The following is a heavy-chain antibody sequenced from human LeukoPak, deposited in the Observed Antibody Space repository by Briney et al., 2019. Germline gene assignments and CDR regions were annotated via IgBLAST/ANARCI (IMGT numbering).Heavy chain of an antibody. J-gene: IGHJ3*02. CDR3: ARDGRLRTAFVNTLALPSSVLI. CDR2: VYYSGSS. CDR1: GGSINTNGYY. Sequence: PSETLSLTCTVSGGSINTNGYYWGWIRQPPGKGLEWLGSVYYSGSSFNNPSLKGRVTVSVDTSKNQFFLDLRSVTAADTAVYYCARDGRLRTAFVNTLALPSSVLIWG. D-gene: IGHD2-8*02. V-gene: IGHV4-39*07.